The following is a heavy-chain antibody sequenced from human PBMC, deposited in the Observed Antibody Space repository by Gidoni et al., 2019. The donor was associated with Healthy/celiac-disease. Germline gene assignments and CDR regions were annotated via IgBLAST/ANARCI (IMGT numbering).Heavy chain of an antibody. D-gene: IGHD2-2*01. V-gene: IGHV3-23*01. CDR1: GFTFGSYA. CDR2: ISGSGGST. CDR3: AKVLSNNRYCSSTSCSPSRYYFDY. J-gene: IGHJ4*02. Sequence: EVQLLESGGGLVQPGGSLRLSCAASGFTFGSYAMSWVRPAPGKGLEWVSAISGSGGSTAYADSVKGRFTISRDNTKNTLYLQMNSLRTEDTAVYYCAKVLSNNRYCSSTSCSPSRYYFDYWGQGTLVTVSS.